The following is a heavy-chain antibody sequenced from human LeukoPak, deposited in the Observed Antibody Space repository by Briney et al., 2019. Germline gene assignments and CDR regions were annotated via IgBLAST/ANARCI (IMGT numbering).Heavy chain of an antibody. CDR3: ARLKSATSMSYFDY. V-gene: IGHV3-33*01. J-gene: IGHJ4*02. CDR1: GFTFSSYG. CDR2: IWYDGSNK. D-gene: IGHD6-25*01. Sequence: HPGRSLRLSCAASGFTFSSYGMHWVRQAPGKGLEWVAVIWYDGSNKYYADSVKGRFTISRDNAKNTLSLQMNSLRAEDTAVYYCARLKSATSMSYFDYWGQGTLVTASS.